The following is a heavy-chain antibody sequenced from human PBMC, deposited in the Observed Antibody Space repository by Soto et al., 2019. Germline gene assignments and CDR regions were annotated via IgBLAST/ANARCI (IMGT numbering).Heavy chain of an antibody. CDR3: AKGPGYYGSLPPYY. V-gene: IGHV3-15*01. CDR1: GFTFSNAW. CDR2: IKSMTDGGTR. J-gene: IGHJ4*02. Sequence: EVQLVESGGGLVKPGGSLRLSCAASGFTFSNAWMTWVRQAPGKGLEWVGHIKSMTDGGTRNYAAPVKGRFTISRDDSKNTLYLQMNSLRAEDTAVYYCAKGPGYYGSLPPYYWGQGTLVTVSS. D-gene: IGHD3-10*01.